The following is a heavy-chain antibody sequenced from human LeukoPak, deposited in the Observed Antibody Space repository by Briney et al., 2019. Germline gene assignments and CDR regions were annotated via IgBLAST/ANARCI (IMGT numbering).Heavy chain of an antibody. CDR2: IYYSGST. D-gene: IGHD2-2*01. Sequence: PSGTLSLTCTVSGASISTHYWSWIRQPPGKGLEWIGHIYYSGSTYYNPSLKSRLAVSVDRSKNQFSLELSSVTAADTAVYYCARLVGPAAGGYYFDSWGQGTMVTVSP. CDR1: GASISTHY. CDR3: ARLVGPAAGGYYFDS. V-gene: IGHV4-59*11. J-gene: IGHJ4*02.